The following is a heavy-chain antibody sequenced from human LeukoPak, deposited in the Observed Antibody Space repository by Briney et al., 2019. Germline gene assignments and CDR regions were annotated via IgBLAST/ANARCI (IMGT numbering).Heavy chain of an antibody. CDR2: IYSSGSA. Sequence: GGSLRLSCAASGFTVSRSYMNWVRQAPGRGLEWVSVIYSSGSAFYADSVKDRFITSRDNSKNTLFLQMNRLTGEDTAVYYCSRDTHDDFWSGFSETWGQGTMVTVSS. V-gene: IGHV3-66*01. CDR1: GFTVSRSY. CDR3: SRDTHDDFWSGFSET. J-gene: IGHJ5*02. D-gene: IGHD3-3*01.